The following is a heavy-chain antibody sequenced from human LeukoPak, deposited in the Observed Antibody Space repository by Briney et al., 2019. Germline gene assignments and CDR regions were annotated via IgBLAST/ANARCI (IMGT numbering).Heavy chain of an antibody. Sequence: ASVKVSCKASGYTFTSYYMHWVRQATGQGLEWMGIINPSGGSTSYAQKFQGRVTMTRDTSTGTVYMELSSLRSEDTAVYYCARDRYCSGGSCYFLDYWGQGTLVTVSS. V-gene: IGHV1-46*01. J-gene: IGHJ4*02. CDR3: ARDRYCSGGSCYFLDY. D-gene: IGHD2-15*01. CDR2: INPSGGST. CDR1: GYTFTSYY.